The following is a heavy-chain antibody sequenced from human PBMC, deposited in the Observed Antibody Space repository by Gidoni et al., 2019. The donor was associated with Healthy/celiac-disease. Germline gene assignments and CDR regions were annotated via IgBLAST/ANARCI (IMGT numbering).Heavy chain of an antibody. D-gene: IGHD3-10*01. CDR2: INHSGST. J-gene: IGHJ5*02. V-gene: IGHV4-34*01. CDR3: ARARITMVRGVLNWFDP. Sequence: LTCAVYGGSFSGYYWSWIRQPPGKGLEWIGEINHSGSTNYNPSLKSRVTISVDTSKNQFSLKLSSVTAADTAVYYCARARITMVRGVLNWFDPWGQGTLVTVSS. CDR1: GGSFSGYY.